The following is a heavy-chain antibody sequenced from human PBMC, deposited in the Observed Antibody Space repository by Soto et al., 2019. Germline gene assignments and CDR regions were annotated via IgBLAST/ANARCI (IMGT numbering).Heavy chain of an antibody. Sequence: QVQLAQSGAEVKKPGASVTVSCKASGYTFSSYGISWVRQAPGQGLEWVGWISVHNGYTKYATELQGRVTMTTDTSTRTAYMELRSLRSDDSAVYFCVRLEHNFGPHDYWGQGTLVTVTS. CDR3: VRLEHNFGPHDY. CDR2: ISVHNGYT. D-gene: IGHD1-1*01. CDR1: GYTFSSYG. J-gene: IGHJ4*02. V-gene: IGHV1-18*01.